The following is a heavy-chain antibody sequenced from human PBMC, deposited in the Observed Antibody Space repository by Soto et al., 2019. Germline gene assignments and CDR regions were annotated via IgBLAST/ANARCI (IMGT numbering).Heavy chain of an antibody. Sequence: QLVESGGGLVQPGGSLRLSCAASGFTFSLYPMNWVRQAPGKGLEWLSYISPSNSTIYYADSVKGRFTISIDNAKNSLDLQMNGLRDDDTAFYYCARVGRGFCSSTRCYTDGFDLGGRGTVVSVST. CDR1: GFTFSLYP. CDR2: ISPSNSTI. V-gene: IGHV3-48*02. D-gene: IGHD2-2*01. CDR3: ARVGRGFCSSTRCYTDGFDL. J-gene: IGHJ3*01.